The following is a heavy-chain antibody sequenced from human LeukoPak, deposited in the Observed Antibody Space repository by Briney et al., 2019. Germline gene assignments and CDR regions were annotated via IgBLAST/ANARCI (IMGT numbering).Heavy chain of an antibody. CDR2: IYYSGST. D-gene: IGHD3-16*01. J-gene: IGHJ6*03. V-gene: IGHV4-39*07. Sequence: PSETLSLTCTVSGGSISSSSYYWGWIRQPPGKGLEWIGSIYYSGSTYYNPSLKSRVTISVDTSKNQFSLKLRSVTAADTAVYFCARGYGGIYYYYMDVWGKGTTVTVSS. CDR3: ARGYGGIYYYYMDV. CDR1: GGSISSSSYY.